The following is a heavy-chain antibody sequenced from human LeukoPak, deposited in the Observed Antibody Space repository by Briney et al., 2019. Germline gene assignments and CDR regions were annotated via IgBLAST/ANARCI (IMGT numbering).Heavy chain of an antibody. Sequence: PSETLSLTCSVSGGSVGSAGYYWTWIRQPPGGGLEWIGYVYYKSSTNYNPSLKSRVSMSVDPSRNQFSLKLNSVTAADTAVYYCARGYSSSWYGYFQHWGQGTLVTVSS. D-gene: IGHD6-13*01. CDR3: ARGYSSSWYGYFQH. CDR1: GGSVGSAGYY. J-gene: IGHJ1*01. V-gene: IGHV4-61*08. CDR2: VYYKSST.